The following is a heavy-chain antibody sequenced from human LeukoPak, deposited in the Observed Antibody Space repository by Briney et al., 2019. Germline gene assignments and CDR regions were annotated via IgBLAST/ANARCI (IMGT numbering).Heavy chain of an antibody. CDR2: IKQDGSEK. V-gene: IGHV3-7*03. CDR3: ARRTVRGVWAPLSPYGMDV. D-gene: IGHD3-10*01. CDR1: GFTFSSYW. Sequence: GGSLRLSCAASGFTFSSYWMSWVRQAPGKGLEWVANIKQDGSEKYYVDSVKGRFTISRDNAKNSLYLQMNGLRAEDTAVYYCARRTVRGVWAPLSPYGMDVWGKGTTVTVSS. J-gene: IGHJ6*04.